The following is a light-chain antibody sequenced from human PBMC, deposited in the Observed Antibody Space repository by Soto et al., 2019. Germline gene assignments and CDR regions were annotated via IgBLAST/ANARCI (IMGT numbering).Light chain of an antibody. Sequence: EIVMTQSPATLSVSPGERATLSCRASQSVSRNLAWYQQKPGQSPRLLIYATSTRATDIPARFSGSGSGTEFTLTISSLQSEDFALYYCHQYNFWPTFGQGTKVDIK. V-gene: IGKV3-15*01. CDR2: ATS. J-gene: IGKJ1*01. CDR1: QSVSRN. CDR3: HQYNFWPT.